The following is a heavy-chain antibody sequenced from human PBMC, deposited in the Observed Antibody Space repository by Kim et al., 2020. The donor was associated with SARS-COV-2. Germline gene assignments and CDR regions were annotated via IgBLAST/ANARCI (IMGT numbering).Heavy chain of an antibody. CDR3: AKDLPYGDSGFDY. V-gene: IGHV3-30*18. D-gene: IGHD3-10*01. Sequence: GGSLRLSCAASGFTFSSYGMHWVRQAPGKGLEWVAVISYDGSNKYYADSVKGRFTISRDNSKNTLYLQMNSLRAEDTAVYYCAKDLPYGDSGFDYWGQGTLVTVSS. CDR2: ISYDGSNK. J-gene: IGHJ4*02. CDR1: GFTFSSYG.